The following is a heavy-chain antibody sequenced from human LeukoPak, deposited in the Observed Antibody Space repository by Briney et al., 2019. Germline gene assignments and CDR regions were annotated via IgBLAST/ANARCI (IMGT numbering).Heavy chain of an antibody. Sequence: GASVTVSCKASGYTFTSYGISWVRQAPGQGLEWMGWISAYNGNTNYAQKLQGRVTMTTDTSTSTAYMELRSLRSDDTAVYYCARGSYYDSSGTLFDYWGQGTLVTVSS. CDR2: ISAYNGNT. D-gene: IGHD3-22*01. CDR1: GYTFTSYG. V-gene: IGHV1-18*01. CDR3: ARGSYYDSSGTLFDY. J-gene: IGHJ4*02.